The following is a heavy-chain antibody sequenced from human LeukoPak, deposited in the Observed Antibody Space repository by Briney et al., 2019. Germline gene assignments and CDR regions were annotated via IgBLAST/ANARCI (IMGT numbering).Heavy chain of an antibody. Sequence: SETLSLTCTVSGGSISSGDYYWSWIRQPPGKGLEWIGYIYYSGSTYYNPSLKSRVTISVDTSKNQSSLKLSSVTAADTAVYYCTRDWLARPDNWGQGTLVTVSS. V-gene: IGHV4-30-4*08. CDR3: TRDWLARPDN. CDR2: IYYSGST. D-gene: IGHD3-9*01. CDR1: GGSISSGDYY. J-gene: IGHJ4*02.